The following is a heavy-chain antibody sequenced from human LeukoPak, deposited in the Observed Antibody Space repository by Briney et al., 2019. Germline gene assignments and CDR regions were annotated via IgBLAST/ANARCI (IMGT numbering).Heavy chain of an antibody. J-gene: IGHJ5*02. CDR1: GYSISSNYY. V-gene: IGHV4-38-2*02. CDR3: ARQTMRSFDP. CDR2: IYHSGST. Sequence: SETLSLTRTVSGYSISSNYYWGWIRQPPGKGLEWIGSIYHSGSTYYNPSLKSRVTISVDTSKNQFSLKLSSVTAADTAVYYCARQTMRSFDPWGQGTLVTVSS. D-gene: IGHD3-22*01.